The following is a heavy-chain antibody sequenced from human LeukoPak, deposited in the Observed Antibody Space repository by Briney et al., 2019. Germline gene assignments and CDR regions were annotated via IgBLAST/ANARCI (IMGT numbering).Heavy chain of an antibody. V-gene: IGHV3-21*01. Sequence: GGSLRLSCAASGFTFSSYSMNWVRQAPGKGLEWVSSISSSSHIYYADSVRGRFTISRDNAKNSLSLQMNSLRAEDTAVYYCARGRVQYSSGWTFDYWGQGTLVTVSS. CDR3: ARGRVQYSSGWTFDY. D-gene: IGHD6-19*01. CDR2: ISSSSHI. J-gene: IGHJ4*02. CDR1: GFTFSSYS.